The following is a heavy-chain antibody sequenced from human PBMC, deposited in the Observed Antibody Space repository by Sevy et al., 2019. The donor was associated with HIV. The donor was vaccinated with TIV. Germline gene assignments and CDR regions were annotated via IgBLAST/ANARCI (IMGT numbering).Heavy chain of an antibody. Sequence: VGSLRLSCAASGFTFSSYEMNWVRQAPGKGLEWVSYISSSGSTIYYADSVKGRFTISRDNSQNTLHLQMSSLRADDTAVYYCAKALNPALESMLEVNLRTLKGFDVWGQGTVVTVSS. CDR2: ISSSGSTI. CDR3: AKALNPALESMLEVNLRTLKGFDV. CDR1: GFTFSSYE. J-gene: IGHJ3*01. V-gene: IGHV3-48*03. D-gene: IGHD3-22*01.